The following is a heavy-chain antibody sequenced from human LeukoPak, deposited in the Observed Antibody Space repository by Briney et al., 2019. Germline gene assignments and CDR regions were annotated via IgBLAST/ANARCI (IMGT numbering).Heavy chain of an antibody. J-gene: IGHJ3*02. CDR3: ARDLGIVHAFDI. Sequence: GGSLRLSCAASGFTFSSYAMSWVRQAPGKGLEGVSSISSSSSYIYYADSVKGRFTISRDNAKNSLYLRMNSLRAEDTAVYYCARDLGIVHAFDIWGQGTMVTVSS. CDR2: ISSSSSYI. CDR1: GFTFSSYA. D-gene: IGHD1-26*01. V-gene: IGHV3-21*01.